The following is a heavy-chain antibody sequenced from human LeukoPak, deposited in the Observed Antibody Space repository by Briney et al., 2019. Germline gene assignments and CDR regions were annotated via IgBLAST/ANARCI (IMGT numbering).Heavy chain of an antibody. Sequence: GESLKIACKGSGYGFTNYWIGWVRQMPGKGLEWMGIFYPLDSDTRYSPSFQGQVTISADKSTSTAYLQWSSLKASDTAMYYCASQYYDSSGYFQNDDLDVWGQGTMVTVSS. CDR3: ASQYYDSSGYFQNDDLDV. CDR2: FYPLDSDT. J-gene: IGHJ3*01. D-gene: IGHD3-22*01. V-gene: IGHV5-51*01. CDR1: GYGFTNYW.